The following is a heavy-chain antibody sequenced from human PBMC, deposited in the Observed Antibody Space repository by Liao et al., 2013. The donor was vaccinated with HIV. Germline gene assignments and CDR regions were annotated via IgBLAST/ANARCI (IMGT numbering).Heavy chain of an antibody. CDR1: GGSFSGYY. CDR2: INHSGST. J-gene: IGHJ4*02. CDR3: ARLYGDFSYSFDS. D-gene: IGHD4-17*01. Sequence: QVQLQQWGAGLLKPSETLSLTCAVYGGSFSGYYWSWIRQPPGKGLEWIGDINHSGSTKYHPSLKSRVTISVDTSKNQFSLRLRSVTAADTAVYYCARLYGDFSYSFDSWGQGTLVTVSS. V-gene: IGHV4-34*01.